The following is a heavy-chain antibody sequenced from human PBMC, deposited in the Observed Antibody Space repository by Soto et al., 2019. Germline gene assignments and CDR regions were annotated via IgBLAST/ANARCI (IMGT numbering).Heavy chain of an antibody. D-gene: IGHD2-2*01. Sequence: ASVKVSCKASGYTFTSYAMHWVHQAPGQRLEWMGWINAGNGNTKYSQKFQGRVTITRDTSASTAYMELSSLRSEDTAVYYCAFSPGGIVVVPAAILEDAFDIWGQGTMVTVSS. V-gene: IGHV1-3*01. CDR3: AFSPGGIVVVPAAILEDAFDI. CDR2: INAGNGNT. J-gene: IGHJ3*02. CDR1: GYTFTSYA.